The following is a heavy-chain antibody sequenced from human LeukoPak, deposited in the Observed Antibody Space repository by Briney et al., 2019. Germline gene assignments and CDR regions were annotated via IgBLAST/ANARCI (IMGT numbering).Heavy chain of an antibody. CDR3: AILTTDENEDFDY. V-gene: IGHV1-46*01. J-gene: IGHJ4*02. D-gene: IGHD4-17*01. Sequence: GASVKVSCKASGYTFTSYYMHWVRQAPGQGLEWMGIINPSGGSTSYAQKFQGRVTMTGDTSTSTVYMELSSLRSEDTAVYYCAILTTDENEDFDYWGQGTLVTVSS. CDR2: INPSGGST. CDR1: GYTFTSYY.